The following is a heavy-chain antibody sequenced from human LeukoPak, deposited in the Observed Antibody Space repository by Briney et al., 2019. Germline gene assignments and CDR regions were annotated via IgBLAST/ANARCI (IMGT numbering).Heavy chain of an antibody. CDR3: ARGRHSYYDFWSGPGGFDP. CDR1: GGSISSSSYY. CDR2: IYYSGST. J-gene: IGHJ5*02. D-gene: IGHD3-3*01. V-gene: IGHV4-39*07. Sequence: SETLSLTCTVSGGSISSSSYYWGWIRQPPGKGLEWIGSIYYSGSTYYNPSLKSRVTISVDRSKNQFFLKLSSVTAADTAVYYCARGRHSYYDFWSGPGGFDPWGQGTLVTVSS.